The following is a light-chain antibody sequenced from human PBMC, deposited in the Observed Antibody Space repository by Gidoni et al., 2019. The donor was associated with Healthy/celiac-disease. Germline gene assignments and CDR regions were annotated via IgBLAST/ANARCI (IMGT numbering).Light chain of an antibody. V-gene: IGKV1-33*01. CDR1: QHISNY. CDR3: QQYDNPPFT. Sequence: DIQMTQSPSSLSASVGDSVTITCHATQHISNYLNCYQQKPGKAPKLLIYDASNLETGVPSRFSGSASGKDFPFIISRLPPEDIVTYYCQQYDNPPFTFGQGTKLEIK. CDR2: DAS. J-gene: IGKJ2*01.